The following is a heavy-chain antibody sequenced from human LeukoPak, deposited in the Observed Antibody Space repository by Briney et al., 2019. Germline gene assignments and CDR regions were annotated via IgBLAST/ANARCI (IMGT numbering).Heavy chain of an antibody. CDR1: GFTFSSYA. CDR3: AKPYYYGSAYLDAFDI. D-gene: IGHD3-10*01. J-gene: IGHJ3*02. CDR2: ISGSGGST. Sequence: GGSLRLSCAASGFTFSSYAMSWVRQAPGKGLEWVSAISGSGGSTYYADSVKGRFTISRDNSKNTLYLQMNSLRAEDTAVYYCAKPYYYGSAYLDAFDIWGQGTMVTVSS. V-gene: IGHV3-23*01.